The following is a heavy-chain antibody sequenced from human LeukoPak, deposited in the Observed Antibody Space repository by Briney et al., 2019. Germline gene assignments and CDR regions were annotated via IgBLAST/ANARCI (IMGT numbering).Heavy chain of an antibody. J-gene: IGHJ5*02. CDR2: IYTSGST. CDR3: ARDGLPAVDRWFDL. V-gene: IGHV4-61*02. Sequence: PSETLSLTCTVSGGSISSGSYYWSWIRQPAGKGLEWIGRIYTSGSTNYNPSLKSRVTISVDTSKNQSSLKLSSVTAADTAVYYCARDGLPAVDRWFDLWGQGTLVTVSS. D-gene: IGHD3-22*01. CDR1: GGSISSGSYY.